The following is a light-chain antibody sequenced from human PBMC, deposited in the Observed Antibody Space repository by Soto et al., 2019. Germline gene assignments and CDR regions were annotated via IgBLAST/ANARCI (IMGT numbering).Light chain of an antibody. J-gene: IGKJ1*01. CDR3: QQYYTTPPT. V-gene: IGKV4-1*01. CDR2: WAS. CDR1: QSVLYSSNNKNY. Sequence: DIVMTQSPDSLAVSLGERATINCKSSQSVLYSSNNKNYLAWYQQRPGQPPNLLIYWASTRESGVPDRFSGSGSGTEFPLTISSLQAEDVAIYYCQQYYTTPPTFGQGTKVEIK.